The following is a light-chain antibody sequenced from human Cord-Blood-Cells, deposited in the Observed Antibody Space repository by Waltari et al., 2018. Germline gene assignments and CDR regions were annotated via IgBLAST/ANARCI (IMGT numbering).Light chain of an antibody. J-gene: IGLJ3*02. CDR2: EVS. V-gene: IGLV2-11*01. CDR1: SSDVGGYNY. CDR3: CSYAGSYTWV. Sequence: QSALTQPRSVSGAPGQSVTISCTGTSSDVGGYNYVPWFQQHPGKAPKLIIYEVSKRPSGVPDRFSGSKSGNTASLTISGLQAEDEADYYCCSYAGSYTWVFGGGTKLTVL.